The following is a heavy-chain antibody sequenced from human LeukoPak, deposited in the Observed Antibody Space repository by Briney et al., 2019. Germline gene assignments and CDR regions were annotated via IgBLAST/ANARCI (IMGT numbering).Heavy chain of an antibody. V-gene: IGHV3-23*01. Sequence: PGGSLRLSCAASGFTFSRYAMNWVRQAPGKGLEWVSGSSGSGGSTYYADSVKGRFTISRDDSKNTLYLQMNSLRADDTAVYYCAKDQGGYCSSTSCYSGDYGYIQHWGQGTLVTVSS. D-gene: IGHD2-2*03. CDR3: AKDQGGYCSSTSCYSGDYGYIQH. CDR1: GFTFSRYA. J-gene: IGHJ1*01. CDR2: SSGSGGST.